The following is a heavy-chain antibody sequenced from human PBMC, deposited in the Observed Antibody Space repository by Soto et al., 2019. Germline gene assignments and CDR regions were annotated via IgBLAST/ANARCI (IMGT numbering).Heavy chain of an antibody. CDR1: GFTFSNQA. Sequence: GGSLRLSCVASGFTFSNQAMVWVRQAPGKGLEWVSALGADGRSTFYADSVKGRFTVSRVNSENTLFLQMNSLRAEDTAVYYCAKEITAFGFLGLDYWGRGTLVTVSS. V-gene: IGHV3-23*01. D-gene: IGHD3-16*01. CDR2: LGADGRST. CDR3: AKEITAFGFLGLDY. J-gene: IGHJ4*02.